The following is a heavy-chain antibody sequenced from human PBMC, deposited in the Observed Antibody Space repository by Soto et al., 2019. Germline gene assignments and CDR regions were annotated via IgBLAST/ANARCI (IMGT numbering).Heavy chain of an antibody. D-gene: IGHD3-10*01. V-gene: IGHV3-30-3*01. Sequence: QVQLVESGGGVVQPRRSLRLSCAASGFTFSTYAMHWVRQAPGKGLEWVATISDDGSNKYYADSVKGRFTISRDNSKDTLYLQMNSLRAEDTAVYYCPREGHGDWFDPWGQGTLVTVSS. J-gene: IGHJ5*02. CDR1: GFTFSTYA. CDR2: ISDDGSNK. CDR3: PREGHGDWFDP.